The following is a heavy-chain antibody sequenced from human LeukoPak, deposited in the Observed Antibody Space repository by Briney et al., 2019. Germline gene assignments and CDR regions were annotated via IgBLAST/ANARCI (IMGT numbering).Heavy chain of an antibody. J-gene: IGHJ6*03. CDR2: MNPNSGNT. CDR3: ARGLRARLSSAYYYYYMDV. CDR1: GYTFTSHD. V-gene: IGHV1-8*01. Sequence: GASVKVSCKASGYTFTSHDINWVRQATGQGLEWMGWMNPNSGNTGYAQKFQGRVTLTRNTSISTAYMELSSLRSEDTAVYYCARGLRARLSSAYYYYYMDVWGKGTTVTVSS. D-gene: IGHD6-6*01.